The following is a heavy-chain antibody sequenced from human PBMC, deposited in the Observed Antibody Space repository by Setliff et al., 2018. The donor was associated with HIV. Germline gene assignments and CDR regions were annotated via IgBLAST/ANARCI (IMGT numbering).Heavy chain of an antibody. J-gene: IGHJ4*02. D-gene: IGHD6-13*01. V-gene: IGHV4-39*07. CDR1: GGSISSSSYF. CDR2: IYYTGSI. Sequence: SETLSLTCTVSGGSISSSSYFWGWIRQPPGEGLEWFGSIYYTGSINYNPSLKSRVTISVDTSKNQFSLKLRSVIAADTAVYYCARDVTAAGTGLFDYWGQGTLVPVSS. CDR3: ARDVTAAGTGLFDY.